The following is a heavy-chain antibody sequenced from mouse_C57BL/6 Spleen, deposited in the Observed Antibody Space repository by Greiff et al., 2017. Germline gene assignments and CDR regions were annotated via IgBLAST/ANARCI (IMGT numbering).Heavy chain of an antibody. CDR1: GYTFTDYN. V-gene: IGHV1-18*01. CDR3: ARGDGYYLYWYFDV. Sequence: EVQLQQSGPELVKPGASVKIPCKASGYTFTDYNMDWVKQSHGKSLEWIGDINPNNGGTIYNQKFKGKGTLTVDKSSSTAYMELRSLTSEDTAVXYCARGDGYYLYWYFDVWGTGTTVTVSS. CDR2: INPNNGGT. J-gene: IGHJ1*03. D-gene: IGHD2-3*01.